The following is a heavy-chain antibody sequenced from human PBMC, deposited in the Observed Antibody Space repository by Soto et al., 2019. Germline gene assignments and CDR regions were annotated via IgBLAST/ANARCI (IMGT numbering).Heavy chain of an antibody. CDR2: MFYSGLT. D-gene: IGHD2-15*01. CDR1: CYSVSSSDYY. CDR3: APLTVSLSGPYGIHV. J-gene: IGHJ6*02. Sequence: PSETLSLTCSVSCYSVSSSDYYWAWIRQPPGKGLEWIGSMFYSGLTYYNPSLKSRVTLSVDTSKNHFSVRLNSVTAADTAVYYCAPLTVSLSGPYGIHVWGQGTTVTVSS. V-gene: IGHV4-39*01.